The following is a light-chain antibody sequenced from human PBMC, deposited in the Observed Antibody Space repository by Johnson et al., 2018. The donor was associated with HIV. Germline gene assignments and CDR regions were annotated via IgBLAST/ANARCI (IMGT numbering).Light chain of an antibody. CDR2: DTY. CDR3: GTWDSRLNAYV. V-gene: IGLV1-51*01. J-gene: IGLJ1*01. Sequence: QSVLTQSPSVSAAPGQKVTISCSGSSSNIGNNYVSWYQQLPGTAPKLLIYDTYKRFFEIPDRFSGSKSGTSATLGITGLQTGDEADYYCGTWDSRLNAYVFGAVTKVTVL. CDR1: SSNIGNNY.